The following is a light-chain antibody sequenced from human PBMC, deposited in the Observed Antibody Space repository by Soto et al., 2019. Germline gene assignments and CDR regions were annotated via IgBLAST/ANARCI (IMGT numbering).Light chain of an antibody. Sequence: SVLTQPASVSGSPGQSITISCTGTSSDVGAYEYVSWYQQHPGKAPKLLIYDVSNRPSGVSTRFSGSKSGNTASLTISGLQAEDEGDYYCTSYTTRRLYVFGSGTKVTVL. J-gene: IGLJ1*01. V-gene: IGLV2-14*03. CDR2: DVS. CDR3: TSYTTRRLYV. CDR1: SSDVGAYEY.